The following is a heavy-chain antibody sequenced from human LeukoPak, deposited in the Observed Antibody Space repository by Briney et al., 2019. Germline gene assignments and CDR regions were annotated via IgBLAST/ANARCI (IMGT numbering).Heavy chain of an antibody. CDR3: ARQGEMATIQGFWFDP. CDR2: IIPIFGTA. Sequence: ASVKVSCKASGGTFSNYAISWVRQAPGQGLEWMGGIIPIFGTANYAQKFRGRVTITADKSTRTAYMELSSLKASDTAMYYCARQGEMATIQGFWFDPWGQGTLVTVSS. J-gene: IGHJ5*02. CDR1: GGTFSNYA. D-gene: IGHD5-24*01. V-gene: IGHV1-69*06.